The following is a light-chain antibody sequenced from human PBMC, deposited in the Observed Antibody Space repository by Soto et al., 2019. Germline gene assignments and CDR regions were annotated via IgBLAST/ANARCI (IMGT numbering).Light chain of an antibody. J-gene: IGKJ4*01. V-gene: IGKV3-20*01. CDR3: QQFSSYPLT. Sequence: EIVLTQSPGTLSLSPGERATLSCRASQSVSSSYLAWYQQKPGQAPRLLIYGASSRATGIPDRFSGSGSGTDFTLTISRLEPEDFAVYYCQQFSSYPLTFGGGTKVEIE. CDR2: GAS. CDR1: QSVSSSY.